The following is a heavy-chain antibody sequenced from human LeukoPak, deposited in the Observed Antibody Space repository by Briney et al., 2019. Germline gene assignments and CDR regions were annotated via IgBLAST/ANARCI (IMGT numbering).Heavy chain of an antibody. D-gene: IGHD6-13*01. J-gene: IGHJ4*02. Sequence: SETLSLTCTVSGGSISSSSYYWGWIRQPPGKGLEWIGSIHYSGSTYYNPSLKSRVTISVDTSKNQFSLKLSSVTAADTAVYYCARVVAAGPSQVFDYWGQGTLVTVSS. CDR2: IHYSGST. CDR1: GGSISSSSYY. CDR3: ARVVAAGPSQVFDY. V-gene: IGHV4-39*07.